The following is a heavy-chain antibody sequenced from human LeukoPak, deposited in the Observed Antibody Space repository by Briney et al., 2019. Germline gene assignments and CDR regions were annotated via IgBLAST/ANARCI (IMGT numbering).Heavy chain of an antibody. CDR1: GYTFTSYY. D-gene: IGHD2-15*01. CDR3: ARDWGYCSGGNCYSVTKNWFDP. J-gene: IGHJ5*02. CDR2: INPSGGST. Sequence: ASVKVSCKASGYTFTSYYMHWVRQAPGQGLEWMGIINPSGGSTSYAQKFQGRVTMTRDTSTSTVYMELSSLRSEDTAVYYCARDWGYCSGGNCYSVTKNWFDPWGQGTLVTVSS. V-gene: IGHV1-46*01.